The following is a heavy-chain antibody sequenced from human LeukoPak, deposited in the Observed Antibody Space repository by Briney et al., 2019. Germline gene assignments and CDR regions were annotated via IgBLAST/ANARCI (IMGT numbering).Heavy chain of an antibody. CDR3: AREGEDDRAFDI. CDR2: IIPIFGTA. CDR1: GGTFSSYA. D-gene: IGHD3-9*01. J-gene: IGHJ3*02. V-gene: IGHV1-69*13. Sequence: GASVKVPCKASGGTFSSYAISWVRQAPGQGLEWMGGIIPIFGTANYAQKFQGRVTITADESTSTAYMELSSLRSEDTAVYYCAREGEDDRAFDIWGQGTMVTVSS.